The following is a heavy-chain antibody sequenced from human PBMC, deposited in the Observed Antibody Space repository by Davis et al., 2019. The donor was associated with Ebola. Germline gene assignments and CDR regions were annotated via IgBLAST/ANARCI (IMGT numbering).Heavy chain of an antibody. J-gene: IGHJ4*02. V-gene: IGHV3-49*03. CDR1: GFTFSSYS. CDR2: IRSKAYGGTT. D-gene: IGHD2-15*01. CDR3: TREVAR. Sequence: GESLKISCAASGFTFSSYSMSWFRQAPGKGLEWVGFIRSKAYGGTTEYAASVKGRFTISRDDSKSIAYLQMNSLKTEDTAVYYCTREVARWGQGTLVTVSS.